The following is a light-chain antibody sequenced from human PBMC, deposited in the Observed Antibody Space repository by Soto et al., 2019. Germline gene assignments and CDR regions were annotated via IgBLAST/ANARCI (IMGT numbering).Light chain of an antibody. Sequence: DIQVTQSPPTLSASVGDRVTITCRASQTISTWMAWYQQKPGKAPKLLIYDASSLESGVPSRFSGSGSGTEFTLTISSLQPDDFATYYCQQYNSYRTFGQGSMVDI. V-gene: IGKV1-5*01. J-gene: IGKJ1*01. CDR1: QTISTW. CDR3: QQYNSYRT. CDR2: DAS.